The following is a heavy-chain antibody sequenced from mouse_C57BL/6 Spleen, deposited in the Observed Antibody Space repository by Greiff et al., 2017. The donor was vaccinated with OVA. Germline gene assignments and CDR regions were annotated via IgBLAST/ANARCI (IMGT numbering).Heavy chain of an antibody. D-gene: IGHD1-1*01. J-gene: IGHJ4*01. CDR1: GYTFTSYW. CDR2: IYPSDSET. V-gene: IGHV1-61*01. CDR3: AREIYFAMDY. Sequence: QVQLQQPGAELVRPGSSVKLSCKASGYTFTSYWMDWVKRRPGQGLEWIGNIYPSDSETHYNQKFKDKATLTVDKSSSTAYMQLSSLTSEDSAVYYCAREIYFAMDYWGQGTSVTVSS.